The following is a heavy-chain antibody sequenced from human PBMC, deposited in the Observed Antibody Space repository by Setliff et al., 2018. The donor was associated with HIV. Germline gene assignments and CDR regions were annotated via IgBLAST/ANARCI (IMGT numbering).Heavy chain of an antibody. CDR1: GGSFSGYY. J-gene: IGHJ5*02. D-gene: IGHD6-6*01. CDR2: ISHSGIA. CDR3: ARVFLAARTAWFDP. Sequence: PSETLSLTCAVYGGSFSGYYWSWIRQPPEKGREWIGEISHSGIANYNPSLKSRVTMSVDTSKSQFSLKLSSVTAADTAIYYCARVFLAARTAWFDPWGRGTLVTVSS. V-gene: IGHV4-34*01.